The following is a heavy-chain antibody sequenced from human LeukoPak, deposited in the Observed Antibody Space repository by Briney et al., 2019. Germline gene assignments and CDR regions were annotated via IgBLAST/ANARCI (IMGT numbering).Heavy chain of an antibody. V-gene: IGHV4-59*08. CDR3: ARSRRGGAVYFDY. Sequence: PSETLSLTCTVSGGSISSYYWSWIWQPPRKGLEWIGYIYYSGSTNYNPSLKSRVTISVDTSKTEFSLKVSSVTAADTAVYYCARSRRGGAVYFDYWGKGTLSPSPQ. CDR2: IYYSGST. CDR1: GGSISSYY. J-gene: IGHJ4*02. D-gene: IGHD6-19*01.